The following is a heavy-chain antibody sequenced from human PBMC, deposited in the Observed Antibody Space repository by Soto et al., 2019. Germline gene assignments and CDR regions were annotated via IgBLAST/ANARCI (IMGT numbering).Heavy chain of an antibody. CDR2: ISGSGGST. D-gene: IGHD6-13*01. CDR1: GFTFNNYA. CDR3: AKYSSSWHFDDFHI. V-gene: IGHV3-23*01. J-gene: IGHJ3*02. Sequence: EVQLLESGGGLVQPGGSLRLSCAASGFTFNNYAMSWVRQAPGKGLECVSAISGSGGSTYYVDSVKGRFTISRDNSKNTLYLKMNSLRAEDTAVYYFAKYSSSWHFDDFHICGQGTMVTVSS.